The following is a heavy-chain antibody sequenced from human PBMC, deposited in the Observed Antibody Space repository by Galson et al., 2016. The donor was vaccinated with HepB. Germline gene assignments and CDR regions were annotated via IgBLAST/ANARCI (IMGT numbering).Heavy chain of an antibody. V-gene: IGHV3-48*01. J-gene: IGHJ3*01. D-gene: IGHD6-6*01. CDR3: ARELVRNAFDL. CDR1: GFTLSGSG. CDR2: ISSAIRPI. Sequence: SLRLSCAASGFTLSGSGLNWVRQAPGRGLQWISYISSAIRPIYYADSVKGRFTISRDNAKNSVYLQMNSLRAEDTGVYYCARELVRNAFDLWGQGTMVTVSS.